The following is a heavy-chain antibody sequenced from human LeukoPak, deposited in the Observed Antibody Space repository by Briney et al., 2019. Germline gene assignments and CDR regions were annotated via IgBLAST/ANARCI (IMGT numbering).Heavy chain of an antibody. D-gene: IGHD3-22*01. CDR2: ISNDGGGT. CDR1: GFIFNNFG. Sequence: GGSLRLSCTASGFIFNNFGLMWVRQAPGKGLEWVSAISNDGGGTTYADFVKGRFTISRDNSKNTLFLQMNSLRAEDTSLYYCAKGSSGYFADLWGQGTLVTVSS. J-gene: IGHJ5*02. CDR3: AKGSSGYFADL. V-gene: IGHV3-23*01.